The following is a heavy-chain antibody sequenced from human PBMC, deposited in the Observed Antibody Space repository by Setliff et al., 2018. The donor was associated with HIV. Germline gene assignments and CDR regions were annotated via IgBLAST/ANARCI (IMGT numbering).Heavy chain of an antibody. Sequence: GGSLRLSCAVSGFFFSDHYMSWVRQASGKGLEWVSTISSGSGGDTYYADSVKGRFTISRDNSKNTVYLQMNSLRAEDTGVYYCATIWMRGAYFDYWGQGALVTVSS. CDR3: ATIWMRGAYFDY. CDR2: ISSGSGGDT. V-gene: IGHV3-23*01. CDR1: GFFFSDHY. J-gene: IGHJ4*02. D-gene: IGHD3-3*01.